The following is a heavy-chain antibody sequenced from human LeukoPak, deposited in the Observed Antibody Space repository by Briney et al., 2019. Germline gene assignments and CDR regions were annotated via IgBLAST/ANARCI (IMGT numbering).Heavy chain of an antibody. CDR2: IIPIFGTP. CDR3: ARGDTLYGSSAHAGY. D-gene: IGHD6-13*01. J-gene: IGHJ4*02. Sequence: SVKVSCKASGGTFSSYAISWVRQAPGQGLEWVGGIIPIFGTPNYAQNFQGRVTITADTSTNTAYMELSSLRSGDTAVYYCARGDTLYGSSAHAGYWGQGTLVTVSS. V-gene: IGHV1-69*06. CDR1: GGTFSSYA.